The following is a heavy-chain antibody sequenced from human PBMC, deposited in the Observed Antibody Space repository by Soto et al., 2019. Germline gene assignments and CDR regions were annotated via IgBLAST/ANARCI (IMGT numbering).Heavy chain of an antibody. Sequence: QVQLVESGGGVVQPGRSLRLSCAASGFTFSSYAMHWVRQAPGKGLEWVAVISYDGSNKYYADSVKGRFTISRDNSKNTLYLQMNGLRAEDTAVYYCARVYSGSYLPPGPTDYWGQGTLVTVSS. CDR1: GFTFSSYA. D-gene: IGHD1-26*01. J-gene: IGHJ4*02. CDR2: ISYDGSNK. CDR3: ARVYSGSYLPPGPTDY. V-gene: IGHV3-30-3*01.